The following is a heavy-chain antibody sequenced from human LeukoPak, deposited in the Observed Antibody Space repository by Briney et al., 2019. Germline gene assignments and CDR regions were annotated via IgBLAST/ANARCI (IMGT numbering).Heavy chain of an antibody. D-gene: IGHD6-13*01. J-gene: IGHJ4*02. CDR1: GGSISSSSYY. V-gene: IGHV4-39*01. CDR3: ARHRKIAAPLDY. CDR2: IYYSGST. Sequence: PSETLSLTCTVSGGSISSSSYYWGWISQPPGKGLEWIGSIYYSGSTYYNPSLKSRVTISVDTSKNQFSLKLSSVTAADTAVYYCARHRKIAAPLDYWGQGTLVTVSS.